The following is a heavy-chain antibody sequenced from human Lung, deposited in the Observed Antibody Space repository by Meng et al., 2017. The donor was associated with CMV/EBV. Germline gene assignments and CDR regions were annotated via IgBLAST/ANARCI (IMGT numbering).Heavy chain of an antibody. CDR1: GFSFSNYA. Sequence: EVQLLESGGNLVQPGGSLSLSRAASGFSFSNYAMTWVRQAPGRGLEWVSTISGRGDDTYYADSGKGRFTISRDNSKNTLYLQMNSLRAEDTAIYYCARLTPTYSSATFDYWGPGTLVTVSS. D-gene: IGHD2/OR15-2a*01. J-gene: IGHJ4*02. CDR2: ISGRGDDT. CDR3: ARLTPTYSSATFDY. V-gene: IGHV3-23*01.